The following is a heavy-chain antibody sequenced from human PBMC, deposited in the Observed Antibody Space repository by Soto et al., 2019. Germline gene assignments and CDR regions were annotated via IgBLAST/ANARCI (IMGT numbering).Heavy chain of an antibody. J-gene: IGHJ4*02. CDR1: GFTFSSYG. CDR2: IWYDGSNK. V-gene: IGHV3-33*03. Sequence: QVQLVESGGGVVQPGRSLRLSCAASGFTFSSYGMHWVRQAPGKGLEWVAVIWYDGSNKYYADSVKGRFTITRDNSKNTLYLQMNSLSAEDTAVYYCATDQYSSSSAFASHWGQGTLVTVSS. D-gene: IGHD6-6*01. CDR3: ATDQYSSSSAFASH.